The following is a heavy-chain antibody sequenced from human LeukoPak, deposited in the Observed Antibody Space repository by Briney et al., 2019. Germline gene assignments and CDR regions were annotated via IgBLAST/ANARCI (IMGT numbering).Heavy chain of an antibody. CDR1: GFTFRSYE. Sequence: PGGSLRLSCAASGFTFRSYEMNWVRQAPGKGLEWLSYIRTSGRTIYYADSVKGRFTISRDNAKNSLYLQMNSLRAEDTAVYYCARDNDYNDYMLFDYWGQGTLVTVSS. CDR3: ARDNDYNDYMLFDY. V-gene: IGHV3-48*03. CDR2: IRTSGRTI. D-gene: IGHD4-11*01. J-gene: IGHJ4*02.